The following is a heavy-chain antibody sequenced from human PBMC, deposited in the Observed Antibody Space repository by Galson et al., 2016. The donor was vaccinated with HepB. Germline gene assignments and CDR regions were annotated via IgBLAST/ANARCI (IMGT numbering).Heavy chain of an antibody. CDR2: IDPSDSYS. J-gene: IGHJ4*02. Sequence: QSGAEVKKPGESLRISCRGSGYIFTNYWITWVRQMPGKGLEWMGRIDPSDSYSDYSPSFQGHVTISVDKSISTAYLQWTSLTASDTAMYYCARHGDKYDFWRDYDPYYGLYWGQGTLVTVSS. V-gene: IGHV5-10-1*01. D-gene: IGHD3-3*01. CDR3: ARHGDKYDFWRDYDPYYGLY. CDR1: GYIFTNYW.